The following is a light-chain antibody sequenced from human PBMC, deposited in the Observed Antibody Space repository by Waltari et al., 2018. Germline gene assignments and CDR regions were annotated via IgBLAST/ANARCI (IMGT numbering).Light chain of an antibody. V-gene: IGKV4-1*01. J-gene: IGKJ3*01. Sequence: QSPDSLAVSLGERATIKCKSGQSLLYRANNKNYLAWYQQKPGQPPKRLIYWASTRDSGVPDRFSGSGSGTDFTLTISSLQAADVAVYYCQQYFDTPSFGPGTKVEIK. CDR3: QQYFDTPS. CDR2: WAS. CDR1: QSLLYRANNKNY.